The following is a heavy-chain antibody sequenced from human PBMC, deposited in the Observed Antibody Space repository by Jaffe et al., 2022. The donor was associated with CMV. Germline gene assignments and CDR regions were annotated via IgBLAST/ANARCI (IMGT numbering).Heavy chain of an antibody. CDR3: ARLHHSGWLPDY. J-gene: IGHJ4*02. CDR1: GGSISSSSYY. V-gene: IGHV4-39*01. D-gene: IGHD6-19*01. CDR2: IYYSGST. Sequence: QLQLQESGPGLVKPSETLSLTCTVSGGSISSSSYYWGWIRQPPGKGLEWIGSIYYSGSTYYNPSLKSRVTISVDTSKNQFSLKLSSVTAADTAVYYCARLHHSGWLPDYWGQGTLVTVSS.